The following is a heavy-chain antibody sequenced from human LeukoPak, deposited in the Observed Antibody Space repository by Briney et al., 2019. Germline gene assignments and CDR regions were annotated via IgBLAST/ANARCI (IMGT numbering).Heavy chain of an antibody. D-gene: IGHD1-26*01. CDR3: AKDRSYLDSHFDY. CDR1: GFTFSSYA. CDR2: ISGGGSNT. V-gene: IGHV3-23*01. Sequence: PGGSLRLSCAASGFTFSSYAMSWVRQAPGKGLEWVSTISGGGSNTYYAASVKGRFTISRDNSKNTLYLQMNSLRAEDTAVYYCAKDRSYLDSHFDYWGQGTLVTVSS. J-gene: IGHJ4*02.